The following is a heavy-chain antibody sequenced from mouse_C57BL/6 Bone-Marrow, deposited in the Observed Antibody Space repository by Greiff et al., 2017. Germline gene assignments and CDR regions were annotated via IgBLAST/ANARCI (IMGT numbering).Heavy chain of an antibody. CDR3: ARGFDY. Sequence: VQLQQSGAELARPGASVKLSCKASGYTFTSYGISWVKQRTGQGLEWIGDIYPGSGSTNYNEKFKSKATLTVDTSSSTAYMQLSSLTSEDSAVYYCARGFDYWGQGTTLTVSS. CDR2: IYPGSGST. J-gene: IGHJ2*01. CDR1: GYTFTSYG. V-gene: IGHV1-81*01.